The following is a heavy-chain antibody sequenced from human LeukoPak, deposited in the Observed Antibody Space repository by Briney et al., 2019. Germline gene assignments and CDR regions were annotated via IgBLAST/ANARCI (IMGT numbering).Heavy chain of an antibody. CDR2: IYPGDSDT. V-gene: IGHV5-51*01. D-gene: IGHD5-18*01. Sequence: GESLKISCKGSGYSFSNYWIGWVRQMPGKGLEWMGIIYPGDSDTRYSPSFQGQVTISVDESISTAYLQWSSLKASDTAMYYCARHISSYGYSDYWGQGTLVTVSS. CDR1: GYSFSNYW. CDR3: ARHISSYGYSDY. J-gene: IGHJ4*02.